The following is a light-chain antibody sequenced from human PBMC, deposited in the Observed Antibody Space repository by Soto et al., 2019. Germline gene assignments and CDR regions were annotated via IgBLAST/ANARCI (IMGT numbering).Light chain of an antibody. CDR3: QSYESSLSGWV. V-gene: IGLV1-40*01. J-gene: IGLJ3*02. CDR2: ANN. CDR1: SSSIGSNY. Sequence: QSVLTQPPSASGTPGQRVTISCSESSSSIGSNYIYWYQQLPGTAPKLLIFANNNRPSGVPDRFSASRSATSASLAITGLQAEDEADYYCQSYESSLSGWVFGGGTKLTVL.